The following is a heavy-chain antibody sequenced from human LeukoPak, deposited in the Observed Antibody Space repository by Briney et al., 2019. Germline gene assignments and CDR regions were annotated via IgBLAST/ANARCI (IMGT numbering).Heavy chain of an antibody. V-gene: IGHV1-69*04. Sequence: SVKVSCKASGGTFSSYAITWVRQAPGQGLEWMGRIIPILGIATYAQNFQGRVTITADKSTSTAYMELSSLRSEDTAVYYCARDLVVSCSSTSCSVAPSDFWGQGTLVTVSS. D-gene: IGHD2-2*01. CDR3: ARDLVVSCSSTSCSVAPSDF. CDR1: GGTFSSYA. CDR2: IIPILGIA. J-gene: IGHJ4*02.